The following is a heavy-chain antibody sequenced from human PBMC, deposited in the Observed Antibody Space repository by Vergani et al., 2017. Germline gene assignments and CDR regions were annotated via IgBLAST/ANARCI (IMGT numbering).Heavy chain of an antibody. CDR1: GFTFDDYA. CDR3: AKDIRGRNYWYFDL. J-gene: IGHJ2*01. Sequence: EVQLVESGGGLVQPGRSLRLSCAASGFTFDDYAMHWVRQAPGKGLEWVSGISWNSGSIGYADSVKGRFTISRDNAKNSLYLQMNSLRAEDTALYYCAKDIRGRNYWYFDLWGRGTLVTVSS. V-gene: IGHV3-9*01. CDR2: ISWNSGSI.